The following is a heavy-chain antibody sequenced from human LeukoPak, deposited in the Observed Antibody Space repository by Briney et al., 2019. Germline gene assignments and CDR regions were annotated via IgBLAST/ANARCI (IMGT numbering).Heavy chain of an antibody. CDR2: IYTSGST. D-gene: IGHD1-26*01. CDR1: GGSISSYY. Sequence: PSETLSLTCTVSGGSISSYYWSWIRQPAGKGLEWIGRIYTSGSTNYNPSLKSRVTMSVDASQNQFSLKLSSVTAADTAVYYCAGELRDAFDIWGQGTMVTVSS. V-gene: IGHV4-4*07. CDR3: AGELRDAFDI. J-gene: IGHJ3*02.